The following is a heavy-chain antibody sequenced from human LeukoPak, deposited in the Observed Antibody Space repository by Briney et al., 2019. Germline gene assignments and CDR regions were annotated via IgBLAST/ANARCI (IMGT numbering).Heavy chain of an antibody. Sequence: SETLSLTCAVSGGSISSSNWWSWIRQPPGKGLEWIGEINHSGSTNYNPSLKSRVTFSVDTSKNQFSLKLTSVTAADTAVYYCARIVAGTGYYYYYMDVWGKGTTVTVSS. CDR3: ARIVAGTGYYYYYMDV. V-gene: IGHV4-4*02. J-gene: IGHJ6*03. CDR1: GGSISSSNW. D-gene: IGHD6-19*01. CDR2: INHSGST.